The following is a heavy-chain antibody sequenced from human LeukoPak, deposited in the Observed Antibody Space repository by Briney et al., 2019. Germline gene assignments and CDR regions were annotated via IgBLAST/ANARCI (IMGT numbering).Heavy chain of an antibody. V-gene: IGHV4-61*02. J-gene: IGHJ3*01. CDR3: AGKYMIRAQLDAFDL. D-gene: IGHD3-10*01. Sequence: PSETLSLTCTVSGGSISSGSYYWSWIRQPAGKGLEWIGRIYTSGSTNYNPSLKSRVTISVDTSKNQFSLKLSSVTAADTAVYYCAGKYMIRAQLDAFDLWGPGTRVIVSS. CDR2: IYTSGST. CDR1: GGSISSGSYY.